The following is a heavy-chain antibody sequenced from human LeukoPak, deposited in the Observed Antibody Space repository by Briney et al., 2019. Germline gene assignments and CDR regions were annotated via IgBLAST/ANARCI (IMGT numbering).Heavy chain of an antibody. D-gene: IGHD5-24*01. CDR2: ISASGDST. CDR1: GSTFNPYA. CDR3: ARDFRTQLDGYNPPYHFDY. J-gene: IGHJ4*02. V-gene: IGHV3-23*01. Sequence: PGGSLRLSCVASGSTFNPYAMTWVRQAPGKGLEWVSGISASGDSTYYADSVKGRFTISRDNAKNSLYLQMNSLRAEDTAVYYCARDFRTQLDGYNPPYHFDYWGQGTLVTVSS.